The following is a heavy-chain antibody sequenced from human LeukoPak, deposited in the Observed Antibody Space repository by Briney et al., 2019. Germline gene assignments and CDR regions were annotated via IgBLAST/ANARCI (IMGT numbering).Heavy chain of an antibody. V-gene: IGHV3-30*04. J-gene: IGHJ4*02. CDR2: ISYDGSNK. CDR3: ARDYDY. CDR1: GFTFSSYA. Sequence: GRSLRLTCAASGFTFSSYAMHWVRQAPGKGLEWVAVISYDGSNKYYADSVKGRFTISRDNSKNTLYLQMNSLRAEDTAVYYCARDYDYWGQGTLVTVSS.